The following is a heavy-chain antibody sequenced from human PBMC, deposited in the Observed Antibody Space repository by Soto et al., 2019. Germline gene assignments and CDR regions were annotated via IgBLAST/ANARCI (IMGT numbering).Heavy chain of an antibody. J-gene: IGHJ4*02. CDR3: VTWLSAHFDY. Sequence: PGGSLRLSCAASGFTFAHYAMMWARQAPGRGLEWVSTIDGPTTNTYYIDSVKGRFFISRDNAINTVYLQMNGLRAEDTAVYYCVTWLSAHFDYWGRGTLVTVSS. CDR1: GFTFAHYA. CDR2: IDGPTTNT. D-gene: IGHD6-19*01. V-gene: IGHV3-23*05.